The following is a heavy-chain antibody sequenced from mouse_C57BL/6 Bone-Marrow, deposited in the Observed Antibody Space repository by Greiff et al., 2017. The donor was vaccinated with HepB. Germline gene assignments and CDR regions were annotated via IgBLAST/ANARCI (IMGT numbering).Heavy chain of an antibody. Sequence: VQLQQSGAELVRPGASVTLSCKASGYTFTDYEMHWVKQTPVHGLEWIGAIDPETGGTAYNQKFKGKSILTADQSSSTAYMELRSLTSEDSAVYYCTTPTVVAFDYWGQGTTLTVSS. V-gene: IGHV1-15*01. D-gene: IGHD1-1*01. CDR1: GYTFTDYE. J-gene: IGHJ2*01. CDR2: IDPETGGT. CDR3: TTPTVVAFDY.